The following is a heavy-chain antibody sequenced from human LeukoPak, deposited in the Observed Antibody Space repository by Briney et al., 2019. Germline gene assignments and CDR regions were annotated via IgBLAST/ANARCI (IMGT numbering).Heavy chain of an antibody. CDR2: ISPSGNYI. D-gene: IGHD2-2*01. V-gene: IGHV3-21*01. J-gene: IGHJ4*02. CDR1: GFTFSSHS. CDR3: ARALSSSIRCYSY. Sequence: GGSLRLSCAASGFTFSSHSMNLVRQAPGKGLEWVSSISPSGNYIYYADSLEGRFTISRDNAKNSLYLQMNSLRAEDTAVYYCARALSSSIRCYSYWGQGTLVTVSS.